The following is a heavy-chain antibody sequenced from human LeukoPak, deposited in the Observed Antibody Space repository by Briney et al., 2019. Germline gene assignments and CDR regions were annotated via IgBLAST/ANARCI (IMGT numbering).Heavy chain of an antibody. CDR3: ARDPNGDYIGAFDF. Sequence: GGSLRLSCAASGFTFSSYSMNWVRQAPGKGLEWVSYISSSSSTIYYADSVKGRFTISRDNSKNTLYLQMNSLRAEDTAVYYCARDPNGDYIGAFDFGGQGTMVTVSS. CDR2: ISSSSSTI. J-gene: IGHJ3*01. D-gene: IGHD4-17*01. CDR1: GFTFSSYS. V-gene: IGHV3-48*01.